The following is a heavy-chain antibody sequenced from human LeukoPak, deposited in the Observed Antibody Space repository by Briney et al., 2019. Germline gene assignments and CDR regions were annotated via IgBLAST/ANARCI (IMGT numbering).Heavy chain of an antibody. D-gene: IGHD6-19*01. CDR2: IYYSGST. V-gene: IGHV4-59*01. Sequence: SETLSLTCTVSGGSISSYYWSWIRQPPGKGLEWIGYIYYSGSTNYNPSLKSRVTIDTSKNQFSLKTSSVTAADTAVYYCARDGGGGWPLGYWGQGTLVTVSS. CDR1: GGSISSYY. J-gene: IGHJ4*02. CDR3: ARDGGGGWPLGY.